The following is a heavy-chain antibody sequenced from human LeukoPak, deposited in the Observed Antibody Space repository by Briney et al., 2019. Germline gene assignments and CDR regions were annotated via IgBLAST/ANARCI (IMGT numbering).Heavy chain of an antibody. D-gene: IGHD3-10*01. V-gene: IGHV1-69*05. CDR2: IIPIFGTA. J-gene: IGHJ4*02. CDR3: ARDHHGSGSTYFDY. CDR1: GGTFSSYA. Sequence: SVKVPCKASGGTFSSYAISWVRQAPGQGLEWMGGIIPIFGTANYAQKFQGRVTITTDESTSTAYMELSSLRSEDTAVYYCARDHHGSGSTYFDYWGQGTLVTVSS.